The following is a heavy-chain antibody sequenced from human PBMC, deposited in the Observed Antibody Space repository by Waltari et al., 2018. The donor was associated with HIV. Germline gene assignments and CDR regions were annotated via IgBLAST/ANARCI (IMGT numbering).Heavy chain of an antibody. CDR2: INHSGST. V-gene: IGHV4-34*01. D-gene: IGHD6-13*01. CDR1: GGSFSGYY. CDR3: ARTPKRYSSSWYSH. J-gene: IGHJ4*02. Sequence: QVQLQQWGAGLLKPSETLSLTCAVYGGSFSGYYWSWIRQPPGKGLEWIGEINHSGSTNSNPSLKSRVTISVDTSKNQFSLKLSSVTAADTAVYYCARTPKRYSSSWYSHWGQGTLVTVSS.